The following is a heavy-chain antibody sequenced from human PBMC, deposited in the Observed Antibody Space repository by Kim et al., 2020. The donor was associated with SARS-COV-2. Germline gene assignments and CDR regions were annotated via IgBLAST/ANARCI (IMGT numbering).Heavy chain of an antibody. D-gene: IGHD5-12*01. CDR3: ARRGNGYD. CDR2: TSPGDSTT. J-gene: IGHJ4*02. CDR1: GYNFDNHW. Sequence: GESLKISCKTSGYNFDNHWIGWVRQMPGKVPEWVGITSPGDSTTQYGPSFHGHVTISADRSTNTAYLQWSSLRASDSGMYYCARRGNGYDWGQGTLVTVSS. V-gene: IGHV5-51*01.